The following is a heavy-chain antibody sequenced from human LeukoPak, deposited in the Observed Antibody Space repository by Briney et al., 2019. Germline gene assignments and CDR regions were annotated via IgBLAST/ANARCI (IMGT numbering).Heavy chain of an antibody. J-gene: IGHJ6*02. CDR2: ISGSGGST. D-gene: IGHD3-22*01. Sequence: PGGSLRLSCAASGFTFSSYAMSWVRQAPGKGLEWVSAISGSGGSTYYADSVKGRFTISRDNSKNTLYLQMNSLRAEDTAVYYCAKDARISSGYSVIRYYGMDVWGQGTTVTVSS. CDR1: GFTFSSYA. V-gene: IGHV3-23*01. CDR3: AKDARISSGYSVIRYYGMDV.